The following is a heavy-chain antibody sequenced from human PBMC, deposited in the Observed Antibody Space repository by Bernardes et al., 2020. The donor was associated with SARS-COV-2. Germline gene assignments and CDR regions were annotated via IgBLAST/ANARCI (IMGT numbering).Heavy chain of an antibody. CDR2: ISGSGGST. D-gene: IGHD3-22*01. V-gene: IGHV3-23*01. CDR1: GFTFSSYA. CDR3: AKALGRITMIVVVTSDAFDI. J-gene: IGHJ3*02. Sequence: GGSLKVSCAASGFTFSSYAMSWVRQAPGKGLELVSAISGSGGSTYYADSVKGRFTISRDNSKNTLYLQMNSLRAEDTAVYYCAKALGRITMIVVVTSDAFDIWGQGTMVTVSS.